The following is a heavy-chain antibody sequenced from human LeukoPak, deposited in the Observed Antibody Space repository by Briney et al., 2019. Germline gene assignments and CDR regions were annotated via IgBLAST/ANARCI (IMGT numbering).Heavy chain of an antibody. CDR1: GFTLSSYW. Sequence: PGGSLRLSCAASGFTLSSYWMTWVRQAPGKGLEWVANIKQDGNEKHYVDSVKGRFTISRENAKNSLYLQMNSLRVEDTAVYYCARWYYGSGSWVLDYWGQGTLVTVSS. CDR2: IKQDGNEK. V-gene: IGHV3-7*03. CDR3: ARWYYGSGSWVLDY. J-gene: IGHJ4*02. D-gene: IGHD3-10*01.